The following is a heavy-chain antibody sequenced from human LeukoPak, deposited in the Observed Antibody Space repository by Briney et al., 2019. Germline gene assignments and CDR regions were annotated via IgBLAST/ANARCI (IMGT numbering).Heavy chain of an antibody. V-gene: IGHV1-18*01. CDR1: GYTFTSYG. J-gene: IGHJ6*02. CDR3: ARLGYCSSTSCYYYYYYGMDV. Sequence: VASVKVSCKASGYTFTSYGISWVRQAPGQGLEWMGWISAYNDDRNYTEKFQGRVTMTTDTSTSTAYIELRSLRSDDTAVYYCARLGYCSSTSCYYYYYYGMDVWGQGTTVTVSS. D-gene: IGHD2-2*01. CDR2: ISAYNDDR.